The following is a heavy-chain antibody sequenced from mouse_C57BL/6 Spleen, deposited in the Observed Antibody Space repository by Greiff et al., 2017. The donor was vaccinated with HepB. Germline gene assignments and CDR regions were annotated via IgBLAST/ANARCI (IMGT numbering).Heavy chain of an antibody. V-gene: IGHV1-7*01. J-gene: IGHJ3*01. D-gene: IGHD2-4*01. CDR1: GYTFTSYW. Sequence: VQLQQSGAELAKPGASVKLSCKASGYTFTSYWMHWVKQRPGQGLEWIGYINPSSGYTKYNQKFKDKATLTEDKSSSTAYMQLSSLTYEDSAVYYCARCPYDYDFSWFAYWGQGTLVTVSA. CDR2: INPSSGYT. CDR3: ARCPYDYDFSWFAY.